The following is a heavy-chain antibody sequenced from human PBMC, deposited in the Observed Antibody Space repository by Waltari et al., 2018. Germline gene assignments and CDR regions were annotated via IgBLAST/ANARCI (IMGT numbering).Heavy chain of an antibody. Sequence: EVQLVESGGGLVQPGGALRLSCAASGFTFSSYRMHWVRQAPGKGLVWVSRINTAGSRTCYADSGNGRFTISRDNAKNTLYLQMNSLRSEDTSVYYCASAGYLYYSSGYSGWGQGTLVTVSS. CDR1: GFTFSSYR. CDR2: INTAGSRT. J-gene: IGHJ4*02. V-gene: IGHV3-74*01. D-gene: IGHD3-22*01. CDR3: ASAGYLYYSSGYSG.